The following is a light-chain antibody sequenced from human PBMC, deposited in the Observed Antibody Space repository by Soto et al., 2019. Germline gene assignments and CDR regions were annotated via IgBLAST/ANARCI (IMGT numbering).Light chain of an antibody. CDR1: RPNFRSNF. Sequence: QSVLTQPPSASGTPGQSVTISCSVSRPNFRSNFVYWYQQLPGTAPRLLIYNNNQRPSGVPGRFSGSKFGTSASLAISGLRSEDEADYYCSTWDDSLSGPVFGGGTKLTVL. J-gene: IGLJ3*02. CDR3: STWDDSLSGPV. V-gene: IGLV1-47*02. CDR2: NNN.